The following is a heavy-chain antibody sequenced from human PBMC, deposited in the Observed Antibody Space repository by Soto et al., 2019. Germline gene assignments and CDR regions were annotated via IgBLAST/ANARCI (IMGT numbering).Heavy chain of an antibody. D-gene: IGHD2-2*01. CDR3: EKSRDAYNFYFYYGMDV. Sequence: GWSLRLSCAASGFTFSNYGMHWVRHTPGKGLEWVALILYDGSNKYYGDSVKGRFTISRDNSKNTLYLQVSSLRAEDTAVYYSEKSRDAYNFYFYYGMDVWGQGTTVTVSS. J-gene: IGHJ6*02. CDR1: GFTFSNYG. CDR2: ILYDGSNK. V-gene: IGHV3-30*18.